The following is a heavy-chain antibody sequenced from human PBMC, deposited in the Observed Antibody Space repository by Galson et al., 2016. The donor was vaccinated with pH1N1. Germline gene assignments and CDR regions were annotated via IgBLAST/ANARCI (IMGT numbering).Heavy chain of an antibody. CDR3: ARDGDGRCHVGELFGWRYQYYGMDV. CDR1: GYTFTNYA. J-gene: IGHJ6*02. Sequence: SVKVSCKASGYTFTNYAMNWVRQAPGQGLEWMGWINTNTGNPTYVQGFTGRVVFSLDTSGSTAYLQISGLKAEDTAVYYCARDGDGRCHVGELFGWRYQYYGMDVWGQGTTVTVSS. V-gene: IGHV7-4-1*02. CDR2: INTNTGNP. D-gene: IGHD3-16*01.